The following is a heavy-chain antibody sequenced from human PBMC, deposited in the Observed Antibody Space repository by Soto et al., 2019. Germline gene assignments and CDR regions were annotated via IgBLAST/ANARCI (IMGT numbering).Heavy chain of an antibody. J-gene: IGHJ6*02. D-gene: IGHD6-6*01. Sequence: TLSLPCTVSGGSISSGGYYWTSIRQHPGKGLEWIGYNYYSGITYYNPSLKSRVTISLDTSKNQFSLKLSSVTAPDTAVYYCARGSSIAGLYYGMDVWGQGTTVTVSS. CDR2: NYYSGIT. V-gene: IGHV4-31*03. CDR1: GGSISSGGYY. CDR3: ARGSSIAGLYYGMDV.